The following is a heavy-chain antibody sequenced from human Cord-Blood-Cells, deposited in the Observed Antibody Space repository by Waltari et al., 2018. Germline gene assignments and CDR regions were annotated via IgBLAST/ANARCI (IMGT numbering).Heavy chain of an antibody. J-gene: IGHJ4*02. Sequence: QVQLQESGPGLVKPSETLSLTCAVSGYSISSGYYWGWIRQPPGKGLEWIGSIYHGGSTYYNPSLKGRVTISVGTSKNQFSLKLSSVTAADTAVYYCASPGGRDYFDYWGQGTLVTVSS. D-gene: IGHD1-26*01. CDR2: IYHGGST. V-gene: IGHV4-38-2*01. CDR1: GYSISSGYY. CDR3: ASPGGRDYFDY.